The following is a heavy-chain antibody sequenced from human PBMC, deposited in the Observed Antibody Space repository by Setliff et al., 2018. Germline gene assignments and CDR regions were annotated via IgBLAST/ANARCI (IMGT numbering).Heavy chain of an antibody. J-gene: IGHJ6*03. CDR3: ARANKKLDYYYYYYYMDV. CDR1: GGSISSGSYY. V-gene: IGHV4-61*02. Sequence: PSETLSLTCTVSGGSISSGSYYWSWIRHPAGKGLEWIGRVYTNGGSDYNPFLKSRVSISLDTSKNQFSVKLISVTAADTAVYYCARANKKLDYYYYYYYMDVWGKGTTVTVSS. D-gene: IGHD1-1*01. CDR2: VYTNGGS.